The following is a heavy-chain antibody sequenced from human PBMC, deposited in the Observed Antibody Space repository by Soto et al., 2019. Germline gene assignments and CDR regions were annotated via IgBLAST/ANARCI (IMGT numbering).Heavy chain of an antibody. D-gene: IGHD2-15*01. CDR3: ASLVVAATASGSIHL. J-gene: IGHJ4*02. CDR1: GYSFTSYW. CDR2: IYPGDSDT. V-gene: IGHV5-51*01. Sequence: GEALKISCKGSGYSFTSYWIGWVRQMPGKGLEWMGIIYPGDSDTRYSPSFQGQVTISADKSISTAYLQWSSLKASDTAMYYCASLVVAATASGSIHLRGQGLLV.